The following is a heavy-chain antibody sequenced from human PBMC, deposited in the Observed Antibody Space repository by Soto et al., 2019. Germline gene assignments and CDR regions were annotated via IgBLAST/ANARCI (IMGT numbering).Heavy chain of an antibody. CDR1: GFTFSSYG. CDR3: AKDRSGSYYH. V-gene: IGHV3-30*18. D-gene: IGHD1-26*01. Sequence: QVQLVESGGGVVQPGRSLRLSCAASGFTFSSYGMHWVRQAPGKGLEWVAVISYDGSNKYYADSVKGRFTISRDNSKNTLYLQMNSLRAEDTAVYYCAKDRSGSYYHWGQGTLVTVSS. J-gene: IGHJ4*02. CDR2: ISYDGSNK.